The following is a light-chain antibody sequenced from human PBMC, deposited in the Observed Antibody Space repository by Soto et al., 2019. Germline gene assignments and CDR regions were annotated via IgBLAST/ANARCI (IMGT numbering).Light chain of an antibody. CDR1: QSINSN. CDR3: QQYNNWPRAT. Sequence: IEMTQSPATLSVSPGERATLSCRASQSINSNLAWYQQKPGQAPRLLMFRASIRATGFPARFSGSGSGTELNITISSLQSEDSAIYYCQQYNNWPRATFGGGTKVEIK. J-gene: IGKJ4*01. V-gene: IGKV3-15*01. CDR2: RAS.